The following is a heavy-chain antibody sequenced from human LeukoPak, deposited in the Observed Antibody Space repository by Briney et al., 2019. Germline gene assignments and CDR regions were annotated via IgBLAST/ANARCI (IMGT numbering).Heavy chain of an antibody. Sequence: SETLSLTCAVYGGSFSGYYWSWIRQPPGKGLEWLGEINHSGSTNYNPSLKSRVTISVDTSKNQFSLKLSSVTAADTAVYYCLPGGYDSSGYYPFDYWGQGTLVTVSS. V-gene: IGHV4-34*01. CDR1: GGSFSGYY. CDR2: INHSGST. J-gene: IGHJ4*02. D-gene: IGHD3-22*01. CDR3: LPGGYDSSGYYPFDY.